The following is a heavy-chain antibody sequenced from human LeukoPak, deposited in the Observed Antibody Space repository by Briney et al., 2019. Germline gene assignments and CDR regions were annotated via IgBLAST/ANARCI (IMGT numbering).Heavy chain of an antibody. CDR1: GGSISSYY. CDR2: IYTSGST. J-gene: IGHJ6*03. D-gene: IGHD5-12*01. CDR3: ARNSRGYSGYDYDYYYYMDV. Sequence: SETLSLTCTVSGGSISSYYWSWIRQPAGKGLEWIGRIYTSGSTNYNPSLKSRVTISVDTSKNQFSLKLSSVTAADTAVYYCARNSRGYSGYDYDYYYYMDVWGKGTTVTVSS. V-gene: IGHV4-4*07.